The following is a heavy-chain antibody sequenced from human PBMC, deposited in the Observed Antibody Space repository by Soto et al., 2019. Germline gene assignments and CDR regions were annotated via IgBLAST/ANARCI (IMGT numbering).Heavy chain of an antibody. J-gene: IGHJ6*02. Sequence: TMCARQAPGQGLEWMGKIIPNSSNTGYAQKFQGRVTMTRNTSISTAYMELSSLRSEDTAVYYCARESPHGMDVWGQGTTVTVSS. CDR2: IIPNSSNT. V-gene: IGHV1-8*01. CDR3: ARESPHGMDV.